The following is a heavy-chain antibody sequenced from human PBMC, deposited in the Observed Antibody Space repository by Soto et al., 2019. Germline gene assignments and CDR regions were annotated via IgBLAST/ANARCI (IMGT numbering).Heavy chain of an antibody. CDR2: MNLDTGGT. J-gene: IGHJ4*02. CDR1: GSRFTNYY. CDR3: ARDRNFDRRGYSFAFDL. Sequence: QVQLVQSGAEVKKPGASVRVSCKASGSRFTNYYIHWVRQAPGQGLEWMRRMNLDTGGTTYAQKSQRRVTMTRDTSISTAYMEVTNLKSDDTAIYYCARDRNFDRRGYSFAFDLWGQGTLVTVSS. D-gene: IGHD5-12*01. V-gene: IGHV1-2*06.